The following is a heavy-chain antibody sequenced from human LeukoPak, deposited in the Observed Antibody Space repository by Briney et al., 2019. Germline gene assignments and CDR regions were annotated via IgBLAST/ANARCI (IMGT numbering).Heavy chain of an antibody. D-gene: IGHD3-10*01. CDR2: INQSGST. Sequence: PSETLSLTCAVYSGSFSGYYWNWIRQPPGKGLEWIGEINQSGSTKYNPSLESRVTISVDTPKNQFSLKLSSMTAADTAVYYCARGPGSGSYFAWFDTWGQGALVTVSS. J-gene: IGHJ5*02. CDR3: ARGPGSGSYFAWFDT. V-gene: IGHV4-34*01. CDR1: SGSFSGYY.